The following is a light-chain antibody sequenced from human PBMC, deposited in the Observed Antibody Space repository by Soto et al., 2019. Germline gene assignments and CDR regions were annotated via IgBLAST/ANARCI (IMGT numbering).Light chain of an antibody. CDR2: GAS. CDR1: QSVSRN. V-gene: IGKV3-15*01. J-gene: IGKJ4*01. CDR3: QQYNNWPPLT. Sequence: EIVMTQSPATLPVSPGDRATLSCRASQSVSRNLAWYQQTPGQAPRLLIYGASTRATGIPARFSGSGSGTEFTLTISSLQSEDFAVYYCQQYNNWPPLTFGGGTKVEIK.